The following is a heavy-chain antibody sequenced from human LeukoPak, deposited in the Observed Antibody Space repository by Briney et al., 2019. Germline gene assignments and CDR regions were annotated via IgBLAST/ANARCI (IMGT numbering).Heavy chain of an antibody. Sequence: SGGSLRLSCAASGFTFSSYAMHWVRQAPGKGLEWVAVISYDGSNKYYADSVKGRFTISRDNAKNTVSLQMNSLKAEDTAVYYCGTVFDHWGPGILVTVSS. J-gene: IGHJ4*02. V-gene: IGHV3-30-3*01. CDR1: GFTFSSYA. CDR2: ISYDGSNK. CDR3: GTVFDH. D-gene: IGHD1-14*01.